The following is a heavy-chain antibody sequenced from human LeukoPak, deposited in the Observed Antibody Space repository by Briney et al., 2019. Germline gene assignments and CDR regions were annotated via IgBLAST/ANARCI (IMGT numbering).Heavy chain of an antibody. CDR2: ISHSGTT. Sequence: SETLSLTCTVSGGSLSSGNYQWGWIRQPPGKGLEWIALISHSGTTYYNPSLKSRVTMSVDTSKNQFSLKLNSVTAADTAVYYCARPPDSSDYGAAFDFWGQGTLVTVSS. CDR1: GGSLSSGNYQ. J-gene: IGHJ4*02. D-gene: IGHD4-17*01. CDR3: ARPPDSSDYGAAFDF. V-gene: IGHV4-39*01.